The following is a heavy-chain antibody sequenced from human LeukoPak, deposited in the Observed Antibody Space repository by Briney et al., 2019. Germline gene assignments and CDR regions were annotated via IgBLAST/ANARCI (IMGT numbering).Heavy chain of an antibody. CDR1: GFTFSSYG. V-gene: IGHV3-33*01. Sequence: GRSLRLSCAASGFTFSSYGMHWVRQAPGKGLEWVAVIWYDGSNKYYADSVKGRFTISRDNSKNTLYLQMNSLRAEDTAVYYCARDPAEVLWFGESSSYYFDYWGQGTLVTVSS. CDR2: IWYDGSNK. CDR3: ARDPAEVLWFGESSSYYFDY. D-gene: IGHD3-10*01. J-gene: IGHJ4*02.